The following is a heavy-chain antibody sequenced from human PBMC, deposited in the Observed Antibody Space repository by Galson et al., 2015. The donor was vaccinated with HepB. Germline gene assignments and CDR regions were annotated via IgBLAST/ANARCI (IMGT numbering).Heavy chain of an antibody. D-gene: IGHD6-19*01. CDR1: GFSFSSYE. J-gene: IGHJ4*02. CDR2: ISNGASTI. V-gene: IGHV3-48*03. Sequence: SLRLSCAASGFSFSSYEMNWVRQAPGKRLEWVSYISNGASTIHYADSVKGRFTISRDNAKNSLYLQMNSLRAEDTAVYYCASGGWQWLFAYWGQGTLVTVSS. CDR3: ASGGWQWLFAY.